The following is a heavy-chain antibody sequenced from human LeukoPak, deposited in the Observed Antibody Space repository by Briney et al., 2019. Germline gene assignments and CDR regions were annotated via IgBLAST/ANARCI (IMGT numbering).Heavy chain of an antibody. J-gene: IGHJ4*02. CDR1: GFTFSSYA. CDR2: ISGSGGST. V-gene: IGHV3-23*01. CDR3: AKVGQQLVSHFDY. Sequence: PEGSLRLSCAASGFTFSSYAMSWVRQAPGKGLEWVSAISGSGGSTYYADSVKGRFTISRDNSKNTLYLQMNSLRAEDTAVYYCAKVGQQLVSHFDYWGQGTLVTVSS. D-gene: IGHD6-13*01.